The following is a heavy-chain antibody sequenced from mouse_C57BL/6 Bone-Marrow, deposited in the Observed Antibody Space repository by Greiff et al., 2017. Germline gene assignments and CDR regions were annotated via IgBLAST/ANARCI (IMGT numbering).Heavy chain of an antibody. CDR2: INPNNGGT. J-gene: IGHJ3*01. Sequence: VQLQQSGPELVKPGASVKISCKASGYTFTDYYMNWVKQSHGKSLEWIGDINPNNGGTSYNQKFKGKATLTVDKSSSTAYMELRSLTSEDSAVYYCPREDYYGSPWFAYWGQGTLVTVSA. CDR3: PREDYYGSPWFAY. D-gene: IGHD1-1*01. V-gene: IGHV1-26*01. CDR1: GYTFTDYY.